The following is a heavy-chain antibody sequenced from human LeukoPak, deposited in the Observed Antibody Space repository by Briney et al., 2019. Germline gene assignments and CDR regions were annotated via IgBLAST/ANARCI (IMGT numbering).Heavy chain of an antibody. CDR1: GFTFSSYS. D-gene: IGHD1/OR15-1a*01. J-gene: IGHJ4*02. CDR3: ARGRTGTFDY. CDR2: ISSSSSYI. Sequence: GGSLRLSCAASGFTFSSYSMNWVRQAPGKGLEWVSSISSSSSYIYYADSVKGRFTISRDNSKNTLYLQMNSLRGEDTAVYYCARGRTGTFDYWGQGTLVTVSS. V-gene: IGHV3-21*01.